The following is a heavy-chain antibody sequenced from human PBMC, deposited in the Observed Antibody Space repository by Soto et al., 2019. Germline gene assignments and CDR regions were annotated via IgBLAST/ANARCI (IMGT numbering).Heavy chain of an antibody. D-gene: IGHD2-2*02. Sequence: SETLSLTCAVSGGSVSSGGYSWSWIRQPPGKGLEWIGFVYHSGSAYYNPSLRSRVTISVDRSKNQFSLRLSSVTAADTAVYYCASIPDALDIWGHGTMVTVSS. CDR2: VYHSGSA. CDR3: ASIPDALDI. J-gene: IGHJ3*02. V-gene: IGHV4-30-2*01. CDR1: GGSVSSGGYS.